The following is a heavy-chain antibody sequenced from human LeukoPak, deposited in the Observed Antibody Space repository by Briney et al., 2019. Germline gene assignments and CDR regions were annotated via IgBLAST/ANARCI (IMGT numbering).Heavy chain of an antibody. Sequence: ASVKVSCKASGYTFTNYGISWVRQAPGQGLEWMGWISGYNGNTNYAQKFQGRITMTTDTSTSTGYMELRSLRSDDTAVYYCARGPSGQLALIDYWGQGTLVTVSS. V-gene: IGHV1-18*01. J-gene: IGHJ4*02. CDR2: ISGYNGNT. CDR3: ARGPSGQLALIDY. CDR1: GYTFTNYG. D-gene: IGHD6-6*01.